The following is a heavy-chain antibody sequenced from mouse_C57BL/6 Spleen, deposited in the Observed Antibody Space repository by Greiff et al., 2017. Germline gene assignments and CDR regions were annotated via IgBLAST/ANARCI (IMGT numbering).Heavy chain of an antibody. V-gene: IGHV1-53*01. J-gene: IGHJ2*01. CDR3: AREGNYYGSSYGY. CDR1: GYTFTSYW. D-gene: IGHD1-1*01. CDR2: INPSNGGT. Sequence: VKLQQPGTELVKPGASVKLSCKASGYTFTSYWMHWVKQRPGQGLEWIGNINPSNGGTNYNEKFKSKATLTVDKSSSTAYMQLSSLTSEDSAVYYCAREGNYYGSSYGYWGQGTTLTVSS.